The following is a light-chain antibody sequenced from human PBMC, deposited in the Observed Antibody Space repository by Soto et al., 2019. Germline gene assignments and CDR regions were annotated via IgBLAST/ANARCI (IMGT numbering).Light chain of an antibody. CDR1: QSITSY. J-gene: IGKJ4*01. CDR2: DVS. V-gene: IGKV3-11*01. Sequence: ENVLTQSPGTLSLSPGERATLSCRASQSITSYLAWYQQKPGQAPRLLIYDVSKRATGIPARFSGSGSGTDFTLTISSLEPEEFAVYYCQQRINWPLTFGGGTKVEIK. CDR3: QQRINWPLT.